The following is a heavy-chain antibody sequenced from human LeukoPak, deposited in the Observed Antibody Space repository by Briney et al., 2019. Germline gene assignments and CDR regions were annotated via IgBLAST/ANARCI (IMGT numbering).Heavy chain of an antibody. J-gene: IGHJ3*02. CDR3: ARDQFLADT. Sequence: PGGSLRLSXAASGFTFSSYSMNWVRQAPGKGLEWVSSISGSSSYIYYADSVKGRFTISRDNAKKSLYLQMSSLRAEDTAVYYCARDQFLADTWGQGTMVTVSS. CDR1: GFTFSSYS. CDR2: ISGSSSYI. D-gene: IGHD3-3*01. V-gene: IGHV3-21*01.